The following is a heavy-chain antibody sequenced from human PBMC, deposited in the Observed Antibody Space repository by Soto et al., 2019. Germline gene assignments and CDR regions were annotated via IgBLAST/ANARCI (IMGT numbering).Heavy chain of an antibody. D-gene: IGHD6-13*01. CDR1: GFTFSSYW. CDR2: INSDGSST. V-gene: IGHV3-74*01. CDR3: ARARAEDSSSWFYYYYYYGMDV. J-gene: IGHJ6*02. Sequence: EVQLVESGGGLVQPGGSLRLSCAASGFTFSSYWMHWVRQAPGKGLVWVSRINSDGSSTSYADSVKGRFTISRDNAENTLYLQMNSLRAEDTAVYSCARARAEDSSSWFYYYYYYGMDVWGQGTTVTVSS.